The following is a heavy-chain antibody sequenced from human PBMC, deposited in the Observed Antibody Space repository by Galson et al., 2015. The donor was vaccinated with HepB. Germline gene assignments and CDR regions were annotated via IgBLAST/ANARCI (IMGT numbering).Heavy chain of an antibody. CDR1: GFTFSNAW. CDR2: IKSKTDGGTT. V-gene: IGHV3-15*01. D-gene: IGHD2-21*02. Sequence: YLRLSCAASGFTFSNAWMSWVRQAPGKGLEWVGRIKSKTDGGTTDYAAPVKGRFTISRDDSKNTLYLQMNSLKTEDTAVYYCTTEPEIIVVVTNYFDYWGQGTLVTVSS. J-gene: IGHJ4*02. CDR3: TTEPEIIVVVTNYFDY.